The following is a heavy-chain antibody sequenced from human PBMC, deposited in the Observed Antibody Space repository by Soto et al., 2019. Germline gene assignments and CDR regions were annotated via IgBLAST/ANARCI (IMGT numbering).Heavy chain of an antibody. CDR2: IWYDGSNK. CDR1: GFTFSSYG. CDR3: ARESGAWYFDL. J-gene: IGHJ2*01. V-gene: IGHV3-33*01. D-gene: IGHD3-10*01. Sequence: QVQLVESGGGVVQPGRSLRLSCAASGFTFSSYGMHWVRQAPGKGLEWVAVIWYDGSNKYYADSVKGRFTISRDNSKNTLYLQMNSLRAEDTAVYSCARESGAWYFDLWGRGTLVTVSS.